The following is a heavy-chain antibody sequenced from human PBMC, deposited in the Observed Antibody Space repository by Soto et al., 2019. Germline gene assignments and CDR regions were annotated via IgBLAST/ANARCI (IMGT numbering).Heavy chain of an antibody. CDR1: GGSISSRSYY. V-gene: IGHV4-39*01. D-gene: IGHD2-15*01. J-gene: IGHJ4*02. Sequence: QLQLQESGPGLVKPSETLSLTCTVSGGSISSRSYYWGWIRQPPGKGLDWIGDIYYSGTTYYKPSVKSRVTISVDTSKNQSSLKLSSVTAADTAVYYCARYCSGGSCYGASRFDYWGQGTLVTVSS. CDR3: ARYCSGGSCYGASRFDY. CDR2: IYYSGTT.